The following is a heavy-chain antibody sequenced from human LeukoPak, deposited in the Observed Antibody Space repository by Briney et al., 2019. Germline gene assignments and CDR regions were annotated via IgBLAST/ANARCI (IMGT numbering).Heavy chain of an antibody. CDR3: ARRGSSSWNPFDY. Sequence: PSQTLSLTCTVSGGSISSGSYYWSWIRQPAGKGLEWIGRIYTSGSTNYNPSLKSRVTISVDTSKNQFSLKLSSVTAADTAVYYCARRGSSSWNPFDYWGQGTLVTVSS. D-gene: IGHD6-13*01. CDR2: IYTSGST. CDR1: GGSISSGSYY. J-gene: IGHJ4*02. V-gene: IGHV4-61*02.